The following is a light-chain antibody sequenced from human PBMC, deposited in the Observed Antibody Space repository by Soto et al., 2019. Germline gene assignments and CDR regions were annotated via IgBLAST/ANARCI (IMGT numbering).Light chain of an antibody. CDR3: HQYNSWPPGT. J-gene: IGKJ2*01. V-gene: IGKV3-15*01. CDR1: QSSSSN. Sequence: EIVMTQSPATLSVSPGERATLSCRARQSSSSNLAWYQQKNGQTPRLLIYGASTRAAGSPARFSGSGSGTDFTLTISSLQSEDFALYYCHQYNSWPPGTFGQGTKVDIK. CDR2: GAS.